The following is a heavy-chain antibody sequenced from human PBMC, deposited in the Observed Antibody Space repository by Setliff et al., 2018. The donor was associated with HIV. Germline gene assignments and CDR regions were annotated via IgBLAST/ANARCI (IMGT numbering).Heavy chain of an antibody. Sequence: PGGSLRLSCAASGFTFSSYAMSWVRQAPGKGLEWVSAISGSGGSTYYADSVKGRFTISRDNSKNTLCLQMNSLRAEETAVYYCAKGGYSSSWAPNWFDPWGQGTLVTVSS. CDR1: GFTFSSYA. CDR3: AKGGYSSSWAPNWFDP. V-gene: IGHV3-23*01. D-gene: IGHD6-13*01. J-gene: IGHJ5*02. CDR2: ISGSGGST.